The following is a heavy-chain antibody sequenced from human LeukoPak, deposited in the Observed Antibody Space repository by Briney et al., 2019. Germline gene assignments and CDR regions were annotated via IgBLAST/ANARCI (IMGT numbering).Heavy chain of an antibody. Sequence: PGGSLRLSCTASGFTFSTYGMNWVRQAPGQGLEWISYISASSTTIYYADSVRGRFTISRDNAKNSLYPQMSSLGAEDTAVYYCARGPPLFDPWGQGTLVTVSS. V-gene: IGHV3-48*01. CDR3: ARGPPLFDP. J-gene: IGHJ5*02. CDR2: ISASSTTI. CDR1: GFTFSTYG.